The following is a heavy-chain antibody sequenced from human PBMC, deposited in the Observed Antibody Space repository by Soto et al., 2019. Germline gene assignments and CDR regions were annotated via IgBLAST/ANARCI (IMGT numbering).Heavy chain of an antibody. CDR2: ISAYNGNT. J-gene: IGHJ6*03. D-gene: IGHD6-13*01. V-gene: IGHV1-18*01. Sequence: EASVKVSCKASGYTFTSYGISWVRQAPGQGLEWMGWISAYNGNTNYAQKLQGRVTMTTGTSTSTAYMELRSLRSDDTAVYYCARDHSSSWLYYYYMDVWGKGTTVTVSS. CDR3: ARDHSSSWLYYYYMDV. CDR1: GYTFTSYG.